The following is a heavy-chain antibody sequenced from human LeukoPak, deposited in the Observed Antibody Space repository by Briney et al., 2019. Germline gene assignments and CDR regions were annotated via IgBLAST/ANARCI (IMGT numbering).Heavy chain of an antibody. CDR3: ARGGYNWNY. Sequence: SETLSLTCTVSGGSISSSSYYWSWIRQPPGKGLEWIGEINHSGSTNYNPSLKSRVTISVDTSKNQFSLKLSSVTAADTAVYYCARGGYNWNYWGQGTLVTVSS. J-gene: IGHJ4*02. CDR1: GGSISSSSYY. V-gene: IGHV4-39*07. D-gene: IGHD1-20*01. CDR2: INHSGST.